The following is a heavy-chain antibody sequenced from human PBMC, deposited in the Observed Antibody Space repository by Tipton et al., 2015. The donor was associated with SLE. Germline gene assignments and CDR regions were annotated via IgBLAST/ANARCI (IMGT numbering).Heavy chain of an antibody. D-gene: IGHD4-11*01. CDR2: MGYSGSS. CDR3: ARGYHDYPY. V-gene: IGHV4-59*11. J-gene: IGHJ4*02. CDR1: GGSISSHY. Sequence: TLSLTCSVSGGSISSHYWGWIRQPPGKGLEWIGYMGYSGSSHFNPSLRSRVTISVDTSENQFSLKLSSVTAADTALYYCARGYHDYPYWGQGTLVTVSS.